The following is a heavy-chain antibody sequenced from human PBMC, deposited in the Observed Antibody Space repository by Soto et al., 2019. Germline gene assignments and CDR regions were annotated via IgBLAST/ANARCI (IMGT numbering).Heavy chain of an antibody. CDR1: GFTFSSYS. Sequence: GGSLRLSCAASGFTFSSYSMNWVRQAPGKGLEWVSSISSSSSYIYYADSVKGRFTISRDNAKNSLYLQMNSLRAEDTAVYYCARGTYYYDSSGYTLDGFGFDYWGQGTLVTVSS. CDR3: ARGTYYYDSSGYTLDGFGFDY. V-gene: IGHV3-21*01. D-gene: IGHD3-22*01. CDR2: ISSSSSYI. J-gene: IGHJ4*02.